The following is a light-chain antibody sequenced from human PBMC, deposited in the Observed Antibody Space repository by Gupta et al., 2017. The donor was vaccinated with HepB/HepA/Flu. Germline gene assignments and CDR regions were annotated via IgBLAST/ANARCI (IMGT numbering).Light chain of an antibody. J-gene: IGKJ1*01. Sequence: IQMTQSPSTLSASVGDRVTITCRASQSISSWLAWYQQKPGQAPKLLIQKASSLESGVPSRFSGSGSGTEFTLTISSLQPDDFATYYCQQYNTNSETFGQGTKVEIK. CDR1: QSISSW. CDR2: KAS. V-gene: IGKV1-5*03. CDR3: QQYNTNSET.